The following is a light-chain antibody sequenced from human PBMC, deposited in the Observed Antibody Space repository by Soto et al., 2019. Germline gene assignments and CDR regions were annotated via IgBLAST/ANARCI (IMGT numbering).Light chain of an antibody. V-gene: IGKV4-1*01. CDR1: PPVFSPSTNKNY. CDR3: QQYYSAPLT. Sequence: IVMTQSPDSLAVSLGERATLDRKSSPPVFSPSTNKNYLAWYQQKPGQPPKLLIYWASTRGSGVPARFSGSGSGTDFTLTISSLQAEDVAVYYCQQYYSAPLTFAGGTKVDIK. CDR2: WAS. J-gene: IGKJ4*01.